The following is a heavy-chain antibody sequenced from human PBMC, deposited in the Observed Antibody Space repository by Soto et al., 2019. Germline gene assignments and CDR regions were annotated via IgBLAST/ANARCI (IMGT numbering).Heavy chain of an antibody. Sequence: ASVKVSCKASGGTFDSYGISWVRQAPGQGLEWMGGVIPIFLKANYALKFQGRVTITADKSTNTVYMQMNSLMSEDTAVYYCVRGGGEMANPPPYLYWGQGTQVTVSS. CDR2: VIPIFLKA. CDR1: GGTFDSYG. V-gene: IGHV1-69*06. D-gene: IGHD3-16*01. CDR3: VRGGGEMANPPPYLY. J-gene: IGHJ4*02.